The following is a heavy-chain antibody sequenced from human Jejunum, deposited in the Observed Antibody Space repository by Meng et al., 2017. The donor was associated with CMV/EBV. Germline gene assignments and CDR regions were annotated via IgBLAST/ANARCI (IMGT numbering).Heavy chain of an antibody. CDR3: ARLTDF. CDR2: ISGSDGST. D-gene: IGHD2-8*01. Sequence: SLRLSCAASGFTFSSHSMSWVRRAPGKGLEWVSAISGSDGSTHYADSVKGRFTISRDNSKNTLYLQMNSLRAEDTAVYYCARLTDFWGQGTLVTVSS. J-gene: IGHJ4*02. CDR1: GFTFSSHS. V-gene: IGHV3-23*01.